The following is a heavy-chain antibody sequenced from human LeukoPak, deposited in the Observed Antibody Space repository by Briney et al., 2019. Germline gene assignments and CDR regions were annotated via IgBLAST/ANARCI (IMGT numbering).Heavy chain of an antibody. CDR1: DYSISSGYH. CDR2: IYHSGRS. CDR3: ARTLVAGPYSGDPSFDF. D-gene: IGHD5-12*01. Sequence: SETLSLTCVVSDYSISSGYHWGWIRQPPGKGLEWIGTIYHSGRSYYNPSLRSRVIISVDTSKNQFSLKVNSVTAADTAAYYCARTLVAGPYSGDPSFDFWGQGILVTVSS. J-gene: IGHJ5*01. V-gene: IGHV4-38-2*01.